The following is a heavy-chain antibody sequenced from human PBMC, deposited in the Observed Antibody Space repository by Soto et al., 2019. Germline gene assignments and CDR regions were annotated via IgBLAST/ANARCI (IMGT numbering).Heavy chain of an antibody. J-gene: IGHJ4*02. CDR3: AKGARPQLRYFDWLLYY. Sequence: GGSLRLSCAASGFTFSSYAMSWVRQAPGKGLEWVSAISGSGGSTYYADSVKGRFTISRDNSKNTLYLQMNSLRAEDTAVYYCAKGARPQLRYFDWLLYYWGQGTLVTVSS. D-gene: IGHD3-9*01. CDR2: ISGSGGST. CDR1: GFTFSSYA. V-gene: IGHV3-23*01.